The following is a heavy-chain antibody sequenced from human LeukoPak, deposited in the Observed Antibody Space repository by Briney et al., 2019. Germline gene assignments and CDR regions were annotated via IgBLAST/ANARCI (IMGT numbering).Heavy chain of an antibody. CDR1: GYTFTGYY. Sequence: ASVKVSCKASGYTFTGYYMHWVRQAPGQGLGWMGWINPNSGGTNYAQKFQGRVTMTRDTSISTAYMELSRLRSDDTAVYYCARASPGYSSSWYDFDYWGQGTLVTVSS. CDR2: INPNSGGT. J-gene: IGHJ4*02. D-gene: IGHD6-13*01. CDR3: ARASPGYSSSWYDFDY. V-gene: IGHV1-2*02.